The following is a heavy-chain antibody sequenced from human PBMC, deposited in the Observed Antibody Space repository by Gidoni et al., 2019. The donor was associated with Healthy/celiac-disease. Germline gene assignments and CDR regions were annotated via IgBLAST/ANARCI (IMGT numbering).Heavy chain of an antibody. CDR1: GSSFTSYW. J-gene: IGHJ4*02. V-gene: IGHV5-10-1*03. Sequence: EVQLVQSGAEVQKPGESLRISCKGSGSSFTSYWISWVRKMPGKGLEWMGRIDPSDSYTNYIPSFHGHVTISADKSISTAYLQWSSLKASDTAMYYCARQARGGSGYYTGSAATKSYYFDYWGQGTLVTVSS. D-gene: IGHD3-3*01. CDR2: IDPSDSYT. CDR3: ARQARGGSGYYTGSAATKSYYFDY.